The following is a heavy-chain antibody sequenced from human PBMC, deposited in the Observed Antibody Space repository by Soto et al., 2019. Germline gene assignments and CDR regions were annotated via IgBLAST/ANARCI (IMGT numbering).Heavy chain of an antibody. D-gene: IGHD3-10*01. V-gene: IGHV1-2*02. CDR3: ARVIRGAYYNSPLDT. CDR2: INPYSGGT. CDR1: GYTFTGYF. J-gene: IGHJ5*02. Sequence: ASVKVSCKASGYTFTGYFMHWVRQAPGQGLEWMGWINPYSGGTDYAQSFQGRVTMTRDTSISTVYMELSRLRFDDTAVYYCARVIRGAYYNSPLDTWGQGTVVTVSS.